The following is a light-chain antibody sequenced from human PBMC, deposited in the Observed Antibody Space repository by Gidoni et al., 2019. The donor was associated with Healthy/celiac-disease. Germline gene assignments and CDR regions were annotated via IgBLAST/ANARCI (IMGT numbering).Light chain of an antibody. J-gene: IGKJ1*01. Sequence: DIQITQSPSTLSASVGDRVTITCRASQSISSLLAWYQQKPEKAPKLLIYKESSLESAVPSRFSGSGSVTELPLTMSLLVSDHFLTYYCQSYTSYPWTFAQATKVE. CDR1: QSISSL. CDR3: QSYTSYPWT. CDR2: KES. V-gene: IGKV1-5*03.